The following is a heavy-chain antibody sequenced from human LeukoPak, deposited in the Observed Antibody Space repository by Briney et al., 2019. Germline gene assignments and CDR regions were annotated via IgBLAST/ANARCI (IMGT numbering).Heavy chain of an antibody. Sequence: SETLSLTCTVSGGSISSGGYYWSWIRQHPGKGLEWIGYIYYSGSTYYNPSLKSRVTISVDTSKNQFSLKLSSVTAADTAVYYCARARRWEPVDYWGQGTLVTVSS. CDR1: GGSISSGGYY. CDR3: ARARRWEPVDY. D-gene: IGHD1-26*01. V-gene: IGHV4-30-4*08. J-gene: IGHJ4*02. CDR2: IYYSGST.